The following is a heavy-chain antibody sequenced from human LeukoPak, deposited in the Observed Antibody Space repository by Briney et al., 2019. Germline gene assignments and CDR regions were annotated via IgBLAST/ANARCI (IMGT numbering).Heavy chain of an antibody. V-gene: IGHV1-2*02. CDR1: GYTFTGYY. CDR2: INPNSGGT. CDR3: ARGAVGATTEFGY. Sequence: ASVKVSCKASGYTFTGYYMHWVRQAPGQGLEWMGWINPNSGGTNYAQKFQGRVTMTRDTSISTAYMELSRLRSDDTAVYYCARGAVGATTEFGYWGQGTLATVSS. J-gene: IGHJ4*02. D-gene: IGHD1-26*01.